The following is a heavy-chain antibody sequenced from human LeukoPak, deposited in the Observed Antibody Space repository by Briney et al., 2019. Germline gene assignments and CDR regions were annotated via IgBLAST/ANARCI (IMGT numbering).Heavy chain of an antibody. Sequence: PGGSLRLSCAASGFTFSNYNMNWVRHAPGKGLEWVSSIASSSTYIFYADSVKGRFTISRDNAKNSLYLQMNSLRAKDTAMYYCARDPYSGGYSAYYYYYMDVWGKGTTVTISS. V-gene: IGHV3-21*01. CDR1: GFTFSNYN. CDR2: IASSSTYI. D-gene: IGHD1-26*01. CDR3: ARDPYSGGYSAYYYYYMDV. J-gene: IGHJ6*03.